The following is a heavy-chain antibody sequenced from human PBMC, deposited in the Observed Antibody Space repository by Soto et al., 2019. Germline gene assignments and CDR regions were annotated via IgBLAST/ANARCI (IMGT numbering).Heavy chain of an antibody. J-gene: IGHJ6*02. D-gene: IGHD6-13*01. V-gene: IGHV4-39*01. Sequence: SETLSLTCTVSGGSISSSSYYWGWIRQPPGKGLEWIGSIYYSGSTYYSPSLKSRVTISVDTSKNQFSLKLSSVTAADTAVYYCARRYRIAAAGTGIDYYYYGMDVWGQGTTVTVSS. CDR2: IYYSGST. CDR3: ARRYRIAAAGTGIDYYYYGMDV. CDR1: GGSISSSSYY.